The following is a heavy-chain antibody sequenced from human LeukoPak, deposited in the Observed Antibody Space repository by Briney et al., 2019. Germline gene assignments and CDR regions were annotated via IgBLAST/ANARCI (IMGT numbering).Heavy chain of an antibody. CDR2: ISSSGSSI. CDR1: GFTFSDYY. V-gene: IGHV3-11*01. CDR3: ARVHSYYDSGDFDY. D-gene: IGHD3-10*01. Sequence: GGSLRLSCAASGFTFSDYYMSWIRQAPGKGLEWVSYISSSGSSIYYADSVKGRFTLSRDNAKNSLYLQMNSLRAEDTAVYYCARVHSYYDSGDFDYWGQGTLVTVSS. J-gene: IGHJ4*02.